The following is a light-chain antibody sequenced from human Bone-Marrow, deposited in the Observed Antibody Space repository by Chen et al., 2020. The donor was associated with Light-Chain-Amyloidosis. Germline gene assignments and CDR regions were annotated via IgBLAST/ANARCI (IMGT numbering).Light chain of an antibody. J-gene: IGKJ2*01. CDR3: QQFDSYPYT. CDR1: QGINNY. CDR2: GAS. V-gene: IGKV1-9*01. Sequence: IQLTQSPSSLSASVGDRVTITCRASQGINNYLAWYQQRPGKAPKLLIYGASTLQNAVPSRFSGGGSGTDFSLDISSLQPEDFATYYCQQFDSYPYTFGRGTKLEIK.